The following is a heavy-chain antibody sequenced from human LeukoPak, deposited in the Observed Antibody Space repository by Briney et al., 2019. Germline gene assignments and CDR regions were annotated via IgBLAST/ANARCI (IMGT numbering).Heavy chain of an antibody. D-gene: IGHD6-13*01. Sequence: SETLSLTCSVSGGSIGSTSYYWGWIRQPPGKGLEWIGNIYYSGSTYFNPSLKSRVTISVDTSKNQFSLKLSAVAAADTAVYYCARSRGSSWYIRYFDYWGQGTLVTVSS. CDR2: IYYSGST. CDR3: ARSRGSSWYIRYFDY. CDR1: GGSIGSTSYY. V-gene: IGHV4-39*01. J-gene: IGHJ4*02.